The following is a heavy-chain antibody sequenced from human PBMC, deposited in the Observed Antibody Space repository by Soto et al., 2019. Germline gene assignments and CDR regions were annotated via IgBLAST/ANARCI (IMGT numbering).Heavy chain of an antibody. D-gene: IGHD6-13*01. V-gene: IGHV3-30-3*01. CDR1: GFTFSSYA. CDR2: ISYDGSNK. Sequence: PGGSLRLSCAASGFTFSSYAMHWVRQAPGKGLEWVAVISYDGSNKYYADSVKGRFTISRDNSKNTLYLQMNSLRAEDTAVYYCARDSRYSSMDVWGQGTTVTVSS. J-gene: IGHJ6*02. CDR3: ARDSRYSSMDV.